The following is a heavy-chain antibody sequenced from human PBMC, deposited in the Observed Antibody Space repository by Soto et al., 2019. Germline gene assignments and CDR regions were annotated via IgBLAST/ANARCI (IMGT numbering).Heavy chain of an antibody. Sequence: SETLSLTCAVYGGSFSGYYWSWIRQPPGKGLEWIGEINHSGSTNYNPSLKSRVTISVDTSKNQFSLKLSSVTAADTAVYYCARIDVVYGDYVPWFDPWGQGTLVTVSS. V-gene: IGHV4-34*01. CDR1: GGSFSGYY. J-gene: IGHJ5*02. CDR3: ARIDVVYGDYVPWFDP. CDR2: INHSGST. D-gene: IGHD4-17*01.